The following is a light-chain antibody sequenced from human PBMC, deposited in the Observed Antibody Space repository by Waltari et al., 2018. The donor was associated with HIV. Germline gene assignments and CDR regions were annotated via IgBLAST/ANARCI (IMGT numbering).Light chain of an antibody. J-gene: IGLJ3*02. V-gene: IGLV6-57*01. CDR2: EDN. CDR3: QSYDSSNQGV. CDR1: SGSIASNY. Sequence: NFMLTQPHSVSESPGKTVTISCTRTSGSIASNYVQWYQQRPGSSPTTVIYEDNQRPSWVPYRFSGSIDSSSNAASLTISGLKTEDEADYYCQSYDSSNQGVFGGGTKLTVL.